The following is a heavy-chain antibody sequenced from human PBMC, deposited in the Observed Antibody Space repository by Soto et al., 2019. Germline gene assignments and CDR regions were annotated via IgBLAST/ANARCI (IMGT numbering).Heavy chain of an antibody. CDR3: ASQQQLATYNWFDP. J-gene: IGHJ5*02. CDR1: GGSISTYY. CDR2: IYYSGTT. Sequence: SLTCTVSGGSISTYYWNWVRQPPGKGLEWIGYIYYSGTTNYNPSLKSRVTISVDTSKNQFSLKLRSVTAADTAMYYCASQQQLATYNWFDPWGQGILVTVSS. D-gene: IGHD6-13*01. V-gene: IGHV4-59*01.